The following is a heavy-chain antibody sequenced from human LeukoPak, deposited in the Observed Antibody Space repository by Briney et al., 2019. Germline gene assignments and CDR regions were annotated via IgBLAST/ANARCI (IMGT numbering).Heavy chain of an antibody. V-gene: IGHV1-8*01. D-gene: IGHD3-10*01. CDR3: ARVRMVRGVIKAERPRSYNWFDP. CDR1: GYTFTSYD. CDR2: MNPNSGNT. J-gene: IGHJ5*02. Sequence: GASVKVSCKASGYTFTSYDINWVRQATGQGLEWMGWMNPNSGNTGYAQKFQGRVTMTRNTSISTAYMELSSLRSEDTAVYYCARVRMVRGVIKAERPRSYNWFDPWGQGTLVTVSS.